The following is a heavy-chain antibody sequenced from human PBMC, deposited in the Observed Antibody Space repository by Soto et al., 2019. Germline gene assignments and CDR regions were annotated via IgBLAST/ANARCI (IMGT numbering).Heavy chain of an antibody. V-gene: IGHV3-30*18. J-gene: IGHJ2*01. CDR1: GFSFSSYG. D-gene: IGHD6-19*01. Sequence: QVQLVESGGGVVQPGRSLRLSCAASGFSFSSYGMHWVRQAPGKGLEWVAVISYDGSNEYYVDSVKGRFTLSRDNSKNTRYLQMNSLRAEDTAVYFCAKGSSGFPHWYFDLWGRGTLVTVSS. CDR2: ISYDGSNE. CDR3: AKGSSGFPHWYFDL.